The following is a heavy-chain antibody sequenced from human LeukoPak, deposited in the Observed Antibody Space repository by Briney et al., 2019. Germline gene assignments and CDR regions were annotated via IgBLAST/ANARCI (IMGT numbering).Heavy chain of an antibody. D-gene: IGHD2-21*02. CDR3: AKDLYTSYCGGDCYSEMFDY. V-gene: IGHV3-23*01. J-gene: IGHJ4*02. CDR1: GFTFSSYA. CDR2: ISGSGGST. Sequence: GGSLRLSCEASGFTFSSYAMSWVRQAPGKGLEWVTAISGSGGSTYYADSVKGRFTISRDNSKNTLYLQMNSLRAEDTAVYYCAKDLYTSYCGGDCYSEMFDYWGQGTLVTASS.